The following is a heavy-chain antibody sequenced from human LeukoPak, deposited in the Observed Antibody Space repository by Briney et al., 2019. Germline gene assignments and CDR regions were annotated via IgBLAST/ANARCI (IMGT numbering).Heavy chain of an antibody. J-gene: IGHJ5*02. CDR1: GGSFSGYY. CDR2: INHSGST. CDR3: ARPGYCSSTSCYGNWFDP. V-gene: IGHV4-34*01. D-gene: IGHD2-2*03. Sequence: SETLSLTCAVYGGSFSGYYWSWIRQPPGKGLEWIGEINHSGSTNYNPPLKSRVTISVDTSKNQFPLKLSSVTAADTAVYYCARPGYCSSTSCYGNWFDPWGQGTLVTVSS.